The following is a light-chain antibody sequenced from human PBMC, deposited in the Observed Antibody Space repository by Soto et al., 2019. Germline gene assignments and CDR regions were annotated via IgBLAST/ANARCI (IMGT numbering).Light chain of an antibody. CDR1: QSVTY. Sequence: EIVLTQSPGTLSLSPGERATLSCTASQSVTYVAWYQQKAGQGPRPLIYGASSRATGIPDRFSGSGSGTDFTLTISRPEPEDSAVYYCPQYGRSPPRTFGQGTKLELK. J-gene: IGKJ2*01. V-gene: IGKV3-20*01. CDR3: PQYGRSPPRT. CDR2: GAS.